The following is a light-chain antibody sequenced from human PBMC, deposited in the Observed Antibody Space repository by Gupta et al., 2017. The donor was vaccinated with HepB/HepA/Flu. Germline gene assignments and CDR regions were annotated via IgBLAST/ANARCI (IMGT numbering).Light chain of an antibody. CDR1: QSVLFSSNNKNY. CDR2: WAS. J-gene: IGKJ4*01. CDR3: QQYLRAPPT. Sequence: DIVMTQSPDSLAVSLGERATVNCKSSQSVLFSSNNKNYFAWYQQKAGQPPKLLIYWASARESGVPDRFSGSGSGTDFTRTISSLQAEDVAVYYCQQYLRAPPTFGGGTRVEIK. V-gene: IGKV4-1*01.